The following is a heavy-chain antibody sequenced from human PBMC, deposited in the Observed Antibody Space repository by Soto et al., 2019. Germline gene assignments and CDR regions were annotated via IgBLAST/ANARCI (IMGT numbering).Heavy chain of an antibody. CDR2: INHSGST. CDR3: ARWGLSLDSSGWFKSYNWFDP. V-gene: IGHV4-34*01. Sequence: QVQLQQWGAGLLKPSETLSLTCAVYGGSFSGYYWSWIRQPPGKGLEWIGEINHSGSTNYNPSLKSRVTISVDTSKNQFYLKLSSVTAADTAVYYCARWGLSLDSSGWFKSYNWFDPWGQGTLVTVSS. D-gene: IGHD6-19*01. J-gene: IGHJ5*02. CDR1: GGSFSGYY.